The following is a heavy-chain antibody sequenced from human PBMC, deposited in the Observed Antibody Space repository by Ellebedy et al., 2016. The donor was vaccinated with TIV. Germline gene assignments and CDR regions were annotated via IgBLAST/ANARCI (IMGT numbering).Heavy chain of an antibody. CDR1: GYSFNSNG. J-gene: IGHJ4*02. CDR3: AKDYAKVVDY. D-gene: IGHD3-16*01. Sequence: ASVKVSCXASGYSFNSNGISWVRQAPGQGLEWMGWISVYNGNTNYAQKFQDRVTMTTDTSTSTAYMELRSLRSDDTTVYYCAKDYAKVVDYWGQGTLVTVSS. CDR2: ISVYNGNT. V-gene: IGHV1-18*01.